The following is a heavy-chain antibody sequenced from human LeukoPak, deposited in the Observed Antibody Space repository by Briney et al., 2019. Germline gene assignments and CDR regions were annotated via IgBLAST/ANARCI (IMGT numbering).Heavy chain of an antibody. V-gene: IGHV3-33*01. J-gene: IGHJ3*02. CDR1: GFNFGIYG. D-gene: IGHD1-26*01. CDR2: MWDDGTNE. CDR3: ASDPPWESDAFDI. Sequence: PGGSLRLSCTASGFNFGIYGMHWVRQAPGKGLEWVAVMWDDGTNEYYVESVKGRFTISRDNGKRTLYLQMNSLRVDDTSVYYCASDPPWESDAFDIWGQGTMVTVSS.